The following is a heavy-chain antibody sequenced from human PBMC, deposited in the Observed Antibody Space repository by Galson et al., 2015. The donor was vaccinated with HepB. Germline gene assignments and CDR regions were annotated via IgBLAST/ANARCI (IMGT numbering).Heavy chain of an antibody. CDR2: IYYSGST. D-gene: IGHD3-10*01. Sequence: ETLSLTCTVSGGSISSSSYYWGWIRQPPGKGLEWIGSIYYSGSTYYNPSLKSRVTISVDTSKNQFSLKLSSVTAADTAVYYCARHTILWFGEPRADYWGQGTLVTVSS. CDR3: ARHTILWFGEPRADY. J-gene: IGHJ4*02. CDR1: GGSISSSSYY. V-gene: IGHV4-39*01.